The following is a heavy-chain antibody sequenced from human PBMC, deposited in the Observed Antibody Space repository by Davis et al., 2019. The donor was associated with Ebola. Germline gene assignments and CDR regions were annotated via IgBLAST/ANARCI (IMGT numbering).Heavy chain of an antibody. CDR1: GGSFSGYY. CDR2: INHSGST. D-gene: IGHD1-26*01. CDR3: ARDLRVGYYGMDV. Sequence: MPSETLSLTCAVYGGSFSGYYWSWIRQPPGKGLEWIGEINHSGSTNYNPSLKMRVTISVDTSKNQFSLKLSSVTAADTAVYYCARDLRVGYYGMDVWGQGTTVTVSS. V-gene: IGHV4-34*01. J-gene: IGHJ6*02.